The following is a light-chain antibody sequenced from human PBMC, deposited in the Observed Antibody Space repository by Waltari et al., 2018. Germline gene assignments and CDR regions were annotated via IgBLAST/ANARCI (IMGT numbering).Light chain of an antibody. V-gene: IGLV1-51*01. CDR3: ATWDNSLTAVV. Sequence: QSVLTQPPSVSAAPGQKVTIYCSGSSSNIGNYFVSWYHQLPGATPKLLIYENYKRPSGIPDRFSASKSGTSATLDITGLQIGDEADYYCATWDNSLTAVVFGGGTKLTVL. J-gene: IGLJ2*01. CDR2: ENY. CDR1: SSNIGNYF.